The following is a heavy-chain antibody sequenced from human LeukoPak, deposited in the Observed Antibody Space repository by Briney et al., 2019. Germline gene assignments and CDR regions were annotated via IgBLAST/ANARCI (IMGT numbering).Heavy chain of an antibody. V-gene: IGHV4-59*01. CDR2: IYYSGRT. J-gene: IGHJ6*03. Sequence: SETLSLTCTVSGGSISSYYWSWIRQPPGKGLEWIGYIYYSGRTNYNPSLKSRVTISVDTSKNQFSLKLSSVTAADTAVYYCARVTYYYGSGSYYNVNYYYYMDVWGKGTTVTVSS. D-gene: IGHD3-10*01. CDR1: GGSISSYY. CDR3: ARVTYYYGSGSYYNVNYYYYMDV.